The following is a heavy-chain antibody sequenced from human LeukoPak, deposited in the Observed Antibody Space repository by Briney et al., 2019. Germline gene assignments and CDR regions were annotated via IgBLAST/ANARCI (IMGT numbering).Heavy chain of an antibody. CDR3: ARHGFDPVQNVAHWYFDL. D-gene: IGHD3-10*01. Sequence: SETLSLTCAVYGGSFSTHYWTWIRQPPGKGLEWIAEISYSGNTNYNPSLKSRVTIGTSKNEISLNLTSVTAADTAVYYCARHGFDPVQNVAHWYFDLWGRGTLVTVSS. CDR2: ISYSGNT. V-gene: IGHV4-34*01. CDR1: GGSFSTHY. J-gene: IGHJ2*01.